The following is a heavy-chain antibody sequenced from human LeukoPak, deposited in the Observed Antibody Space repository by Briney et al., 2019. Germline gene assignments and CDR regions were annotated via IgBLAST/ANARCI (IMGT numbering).Heavy chain of an antibody. Sequence: SGPTLVNPTQTLTLTCTFSGFSLSTSGGGGGWIRQPPGKALGWLALIYWDDDKRYSPSLKRRLTITKDTSKNQVVLTMTNMDPVDTATYYCAHSHALRYFDWSLDYFDYWGQGTLVTVSS. CDR3: AHSHALRYFDWSLDYFDY. CDR2: IYWDDDK. V-gene: IGHV2-5*02. J-gene: IGHJ4*02. D-gene: IGHD3-9*01. CDR1: GFSLSTSGGG.